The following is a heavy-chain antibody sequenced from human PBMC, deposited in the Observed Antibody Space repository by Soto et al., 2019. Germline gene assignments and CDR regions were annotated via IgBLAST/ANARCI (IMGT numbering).Heavy chain of an antibody. D-gene: IGHD2-21*01. Sequence: EVQLLESGGDSVQPGGSVRLSCAGSGFTFINYAMNWVRQAPGKGLEWVSTISGGGDATFFADSVRGRFTFSRDNSKNTVTLQMNSLGVDDTAVYYCARKVVVSTSRPDYWYFALWGRGTLVTVSS. CDR2: ISGGGDAT. CDR3: ARKVVVSTSRPDYWYFAL. J-gene: IGHJ2*01. CDR1: GFTFINYA. V-gene: IGHV3-23*01.